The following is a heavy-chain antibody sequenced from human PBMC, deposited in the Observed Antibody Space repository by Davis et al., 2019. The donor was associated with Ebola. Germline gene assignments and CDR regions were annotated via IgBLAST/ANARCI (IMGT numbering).Heavy chain of an antibody. J-gene: IGHJ5*02. D-gene: IGHD2-15*01. Sequence: MPSETLSLTCAVYGGSFSGYYWSWIRQPPGKGLEWIGEINHSGSTNYNPSLKSRVTISVDKSKNQFSLKLSSVTAADTAVYYCARLYCSGGSCYGWFDPWGQGTLVTVSS. V-gene: IGHV4-34*01. CDR3: ARLYCSGGSCYGWFDP. CDR1: GGSFSGYY. CDR2: INHSGST.